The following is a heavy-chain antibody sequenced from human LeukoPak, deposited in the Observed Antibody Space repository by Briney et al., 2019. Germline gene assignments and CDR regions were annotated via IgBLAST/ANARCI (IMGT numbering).Heavy chain of an antibody. D-gene: IGHD3-10*01. CDR2: INHSGST. V-gene: IGHV4-34*01. Sequence: SETLSLTCAVYGGSFSGYYWSWIRQPPGKGLEWIGEINHSGSTNYNPSLKSRVTISVDTSKNQFSLKLSSVTAADTAVYYCARERGTMVRGVIDFQEPYYSDYWGQGTLVTVSS. CDR3: ARERGTMVRGVIDFQEPYYSDY. J-gene: IGHJ4*02. CDR1: GGSFSGYY.